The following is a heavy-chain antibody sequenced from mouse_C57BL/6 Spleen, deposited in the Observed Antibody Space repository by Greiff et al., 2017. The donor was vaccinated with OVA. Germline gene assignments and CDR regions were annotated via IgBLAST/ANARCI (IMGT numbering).Heavy chain of an antibody. J-gene: IGHJ2*01. CDR1: GYTFTSYW. Sequence: VQLQQPGAELVMPGASVKLSCKASGYTFTSYWMHWVKQRPGQGLEWIGEIDPSDSYTNYNQKFKGKSTLTVDKSSSTAYMQLSSLTSEDSAVYYCARGGHSNYFDYWGQGTTLTVSS. V-gene: IGHV1-69*01. D-gene: IGHD2-5*01. CDR2: IDPSDSYT. CDR3: ARGGHSNYFDY.